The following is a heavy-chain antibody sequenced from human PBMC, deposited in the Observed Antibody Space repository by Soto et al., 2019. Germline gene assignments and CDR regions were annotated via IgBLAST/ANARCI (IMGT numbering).Heavy chain of an antibody. Sequence: EVQLVESGGGLVKPGGSLRVSCAASGFTFSTYSVNWVRQAPGKGLEWVSSITSSGTFIYYADSVKGRFTISRDDAKNSLFLQMNSLRVDDTAIYYCARYQPNGGMDVWGQGTTVTVSS. CDR1: GFTFSTYS. CDR2: ITSSGTFI. V-gene: IGHV3-21*02. J-gene: IGHJ6*02. D-gene: IGHD2-8*01. CDR3: ARYQPNGGMDV.